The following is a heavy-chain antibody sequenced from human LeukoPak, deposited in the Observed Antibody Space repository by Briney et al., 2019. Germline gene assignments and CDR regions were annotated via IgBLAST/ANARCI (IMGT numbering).Heavy chain of an antibody. D-gene: IGHD5-12*01. CDR2: ISAYNGNT. CDR3: ARGPSGYHNT. CDR1: GYTFTNYG. Sequence: ASVKVSCKASGYTFTNYGISWGRKAPGKGLEWMGWISAYNGNTHYAQNLQGRVTMTTDTSTSTAYMELKSLRSDDTAVYYCARGPSGYHNTGGQGTLVTVSS. V-gene: IGHV1-18*01. J-gene: IGHJ4*02.